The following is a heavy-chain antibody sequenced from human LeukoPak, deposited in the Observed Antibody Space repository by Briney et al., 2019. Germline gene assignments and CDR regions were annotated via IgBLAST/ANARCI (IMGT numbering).Heavy chain of an antibody. CDR2: MNPNSGNT. CDR3: ARTPQMSYWGCDDAFDI. CDR1: GYTFTSYD. Sequence: ASVKVSCKASGYTFTSYDINWVRQAPGQGLEWVGWMNPNSGNTGYAQKFQGRVTITRNTSISTAYMELSSLRSEDTAVDYCARTPQMSYWGCDDAFDIWGQGTMVTVSS. J-gene: IGHJ3*02. V-gene: IGHV1-8*03. D-gene: IGHD7-27*01.